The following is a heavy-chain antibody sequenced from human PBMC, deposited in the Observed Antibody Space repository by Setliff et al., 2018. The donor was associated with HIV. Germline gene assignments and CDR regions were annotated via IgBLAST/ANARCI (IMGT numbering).Heavy chain of an antibody. CDR3: ARVQVLQFSHYMDV. CDR1: GFTFRDYS. Sequence: GGSLRLSCAVSGFTFRDYSMNWVRQAPGKGLEWVSYISISSTTIYYADSVKGRFIISRDNAKNSLYLQMNSLRAEDTAVYYCARVQVLQFSHYMDVWGKGTTVTVSS. J-gene: IGHJ6*03. CDR2: ISISSTTI. D-gene: IGHD3-3*01. V-gene: IGHV3-48*01.